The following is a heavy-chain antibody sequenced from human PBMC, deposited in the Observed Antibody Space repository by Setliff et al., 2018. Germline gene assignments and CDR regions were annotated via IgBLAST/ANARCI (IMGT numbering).Heavy chain of an antibody. CDR2: IYTSGST. CDR3: ASGLGFDY. J-gene: IGHJ4*01. D-gene: IGHD7-27*01. CDR1: GGSISNYY. V-gene: IGHV4-4*08. Sequence: SETLSLTCTVSGGSISNYYWTWIRQPPGKGLDWIGYIYTSGSTNYNPSLKSRVTISVDTSKSQFSLNLSNVTAADTAVYYCASGLGFDYWGPGSLVTVSS.